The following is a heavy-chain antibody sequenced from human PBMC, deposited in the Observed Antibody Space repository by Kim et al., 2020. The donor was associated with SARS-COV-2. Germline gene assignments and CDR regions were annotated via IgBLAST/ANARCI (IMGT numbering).Heavy chain of an antibody. D-gene: IGHD5-12*01. CDR1: GFTFSDYY. Sequence: GGSLRLSCAASGFTFSDYYMSWIRQAPGKGLEWVSYISSSGSTIYYADSVKGRFTISRDNAKNSLYLQMNSLRAEDTAVYYCASEILEDGYNFRVGDYWGQGTLVTVSS. V-gene: IGHV3-11*01. J-gene: IGHJ4*02. CDR3: ASEILEDGYNFRVGDY. CDR2: ISSSGSTI.